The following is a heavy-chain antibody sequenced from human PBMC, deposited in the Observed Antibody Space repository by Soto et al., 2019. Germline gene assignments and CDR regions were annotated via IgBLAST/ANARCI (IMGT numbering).Heavy chain of an antibody. CDR1: GGSFSGYY. CDR3: AGSGYSYGLLDY. J-gene: IGHJ4*02. CDR2: INHSGST. Sequence: SETLSLTCAVYGGSFSGYYWSWIRQPPGKGLEWIGEINHSGSTNYNPSLKSRVTISVDTSKNQFSLKLSSVTAADTAVYYCAGSGYSYGLLDYWGQGTLVTVSS. V-gene: IGHV4-34*01. D-gene: IGHD5-18*01.